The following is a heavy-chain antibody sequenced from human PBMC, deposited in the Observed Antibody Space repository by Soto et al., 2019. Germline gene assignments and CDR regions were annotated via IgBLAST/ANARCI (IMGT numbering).Heavy chain of an antibody. V-gene: IGHV4-31*03. J-gene: IGHJ4*02. CDR1: GGSISSGGYY. D-gene: IGHD6-19*01. CDR2: IYYSGST. CDR3: ARGISVTGLNY. Sequence: PSQTLSLTCTVSGGSISSGGYYWSWIRQHPGKGLEWILYIYYSGSTTYNPSLKSRVTISEDTSKNQFSLNLTSVTAADTAVYYCARGISVTGLNYWGQGTLVTVSS.